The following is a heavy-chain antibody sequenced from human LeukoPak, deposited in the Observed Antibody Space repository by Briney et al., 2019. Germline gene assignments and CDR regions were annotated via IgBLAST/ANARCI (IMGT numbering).Heavy chain of an antibody. J-gene: IGHJ6*02. Sequence: SETLSLTCTVSGGSISSYYWNCIRQPPGKGLEWIGYIYYSGITSYNPSLKSRVTISVDTSKNQFSLKLNSVTAADTAVYYCARVLYYYGPPPPPHFGMDVWGHGTTVTVSS. V-gene: IGHV4-59*01. CDR2: IYYSGIT. CDR1: GGSISSYY. D-gene: IGHD3-10*01. CDR3: ARVLYYYGPPPPPHFGMDV.